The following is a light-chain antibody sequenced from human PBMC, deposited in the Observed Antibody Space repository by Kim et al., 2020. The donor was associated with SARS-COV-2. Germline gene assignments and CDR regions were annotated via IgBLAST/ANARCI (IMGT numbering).Light chain of an antibody. CDR2: NAS. J-gene: IGKJ4*01. CDR1: ENARSY. Sequence: EPVLTQSPATLSLSPGERATLSCRASENARSYLAWYQQKPGQAPRLLIYNASNRAAGIPARFSGSGSGTEFTLTISSLQSEDIAVYYCQHYNNFPLIFGGGTKVDIK. CDR3: QHYNNFPLI. V-gene: IGKV3-11*01.